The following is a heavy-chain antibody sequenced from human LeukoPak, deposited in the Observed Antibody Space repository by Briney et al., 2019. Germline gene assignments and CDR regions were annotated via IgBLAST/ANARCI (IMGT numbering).Heavy chain of an antibody. CDR2: IYPGDSDT. V-gene: IGHV5-51*01. CDR3: ARPRNLGYCSGGSCYSKVVYFDY. J-gene: IGHJ4*02. Sequence: GESLKISCKGSGYSFTSYWIGWVRQMPGKGLEWMGIIYPGDSDTRYSPSFQGQVTISADKSISTAYLQWSSLKASDTAMYYCARPRNLGYCSGGSCYSKVVYFDYWGQGTLVTVSS. CDR1: GYSFTSYW. D-gene: IGHD2-15*01.